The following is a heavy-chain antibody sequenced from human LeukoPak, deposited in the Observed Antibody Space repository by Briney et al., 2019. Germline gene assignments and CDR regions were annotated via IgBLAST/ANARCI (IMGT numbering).Heavy chain of an antibody. CDR2: INPNSGGT. J-gene: IGHJ4*02. Sequence: GGSVKVSCKASGYTFTGYYMHWVRQAPGQGLEWMGWINPNSGGTNYAQKFQGRVTMTRDTSTSTVYMELSSLRSEDTAVYYCARDSDSSGWYYFDYWGQGTLVTVSS. D-gene: IGHD6-19*01. CDR1: GYTFTGYY. CDR3: ARDSDSSGWYYFDY. V-gene: IGHV1-2*02.